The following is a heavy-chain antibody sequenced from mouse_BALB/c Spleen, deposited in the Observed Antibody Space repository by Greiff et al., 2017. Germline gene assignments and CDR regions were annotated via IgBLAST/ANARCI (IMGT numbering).Heavy chain of an antibody. CDR1: GFNIKDTY. CDR2: IEPANGNT. Sequence: VQLQQSGAELVKPGASVKLSCTASGFNIKDTYMHWVRQRPEQGLEWIGRIEPANGNTKYDPNFQGKATITADTSSNTAYLQLSSLTSEVTAVYYCGTPATVAYWGQGTLVTVSA. V-gene: IGHV14-3*02. D-gene: IGHD1-2*01. CDR3: GTPATVAY. J-gene: IGHJ3*01.